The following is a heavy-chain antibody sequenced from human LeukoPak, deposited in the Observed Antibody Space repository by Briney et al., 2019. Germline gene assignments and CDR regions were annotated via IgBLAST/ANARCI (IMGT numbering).Heavy chain of an antibody. CDR1: GCSFTSYW. Sequence: GESLQISCKGSGCSFTSYWIGWVRQMPGKGLEWMGIIYPGDSDTRYSPSFQGQVTISADKSISTAYLQWSSLKASDTAMYYCARSTLGDTAEYYYYYYGMDVWGQGTTVTVSS. CDR2: IYPGDSDT. CDR3: ARSTLGDTAEYYYYYYGMDV. V-gene: IGHV5-51*01. J-gene: IGHJ6*02. D-gene: IGHD5-18*01.